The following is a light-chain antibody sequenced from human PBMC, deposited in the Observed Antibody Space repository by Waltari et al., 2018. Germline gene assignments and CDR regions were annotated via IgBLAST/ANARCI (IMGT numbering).Light chain of an antibody. CDR3: QQLNSFPYT. Sequence: DIHLTQSPSTLSASVGDRVTITCRASQNIDTWLAWYQQKPGKGPKLLIYKASYLKSGVPSRFSGRGSGTEFTLTIDSLQPDDFATYHCQQLNSFPYTFGQGTKLDIK. V-gene: IGKV1-5*03. J-gene: IGKJ2*01. CDR1: QNIDTW. CDR2: KAS.